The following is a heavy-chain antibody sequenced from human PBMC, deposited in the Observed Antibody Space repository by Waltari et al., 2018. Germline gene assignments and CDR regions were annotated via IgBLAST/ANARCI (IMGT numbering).Heavy chain of an antibody. V-gene: IGHV3-21*01. J-gene: IGHJ4*02. CDR3: ARDKQQLVVAADY. CDR1: GFTFSSYS. Sequence: EVQLVESGGGLVKPGGSLRLSCAASGFTFSSYSMNWVRQAPGKGLGWVSSISSSSSYIYYADSVKGRFTTSRDNAKNSLYLKMNSLRAEDTAVYYCARDKQQLVVAADYWGQGTLVTVSS. D-gene: IGHD6-6*01. CDR2: ISSSSSYI.